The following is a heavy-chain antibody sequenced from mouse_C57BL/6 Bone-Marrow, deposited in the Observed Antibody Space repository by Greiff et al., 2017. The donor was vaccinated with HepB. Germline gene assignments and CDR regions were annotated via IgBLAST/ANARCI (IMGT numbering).Heavy chain of an antibody. D-gene: IGHD1-1*01. J-gene: IGHJ1*03. CDR2: IWTGGGT. Sequence: VKVEESGPGLVAPSQSLSITCTVSGFSLTSYAISWVRQPPGKGLEWLGVIWTGGGTNYNSALKSRLSISKDNSKSQVFLKMNSLQTDDTARYYCARTHYGSSHWYFDVWGTGTTVTVSS. CDR1: GFSLTSYA. CDR3: ARTHYGSSHWYFDV. V-gene: IGHV2-9-1*01.